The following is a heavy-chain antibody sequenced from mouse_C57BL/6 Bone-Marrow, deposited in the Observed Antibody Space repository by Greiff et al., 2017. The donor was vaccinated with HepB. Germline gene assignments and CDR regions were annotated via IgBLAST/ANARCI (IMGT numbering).Heavy chain of an antibody. CDR3: ARLYDYDQTAWFAY. J-gene: IGHJ3*01. V-gene: IGHV1-80*01. Sequence: VNVVESGAELVKPGASVKISCKASGYAFSSYWMNWVKQRPGKGLEWIGQIYPGDGDTNYNGKFKGKATLNADKSSSTAYMQLSSLTSEDSAVYFCARLYDYDQTAWFAYWGQGTLVTVSA. D-gene: IGHD2-4*01. CDR1: GYAFSSYW. CDR2: IYPGDGDT.